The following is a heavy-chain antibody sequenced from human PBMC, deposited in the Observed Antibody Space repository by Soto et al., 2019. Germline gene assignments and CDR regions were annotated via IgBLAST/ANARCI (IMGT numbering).Heavy chain of an antibody. D-gene: IGHD1-26*01. V-gene: IGHV1-58*01. J-gene: IGHJ4*02. CDR3: AAALRGHRRADEDY. Sequence: ASVKVSCKASGFTFTSSAVQWVRQARGQRLEWIGWIVVGSGNTNYAQKFQERVTITRDMSTSTAYMELSSLRSEDTAVYYCAAALRGHRRADEDYWGQGTLVTVSS. CDR2: IVVGSGNT. CDR1: GFTFTSSA.